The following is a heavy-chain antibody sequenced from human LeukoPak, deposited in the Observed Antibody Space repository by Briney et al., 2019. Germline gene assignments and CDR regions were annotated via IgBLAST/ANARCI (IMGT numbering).Heavy chain of an antibody. CDR3: ARIGFSHGSVS. J-gene: IGHJ5*02. V-gene: IGHV4-39*01. CDR1: AASINSGDYY. D-gene: IGHD5-12*01. Sequence: PSETLSLTCTVSAASINSGDYYWGCIREPPGKGLEWIGNIFYSGSTYYNPSLKSRVTISEDTSKNQFSLELNSVTAADTDVYFCARIGFSHGSVSCGQGALVAVSS. CDR2: IFYSGST.